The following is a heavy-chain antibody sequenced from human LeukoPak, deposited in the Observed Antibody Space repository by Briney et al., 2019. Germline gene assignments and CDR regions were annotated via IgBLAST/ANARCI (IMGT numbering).Heavy chain of an antibody. Sequence: SETLSLTCTVSGGSISSHYWSWIRQPPGKGLEWIGYIYYSGSTNYNPSLKSRVTISVDTSKNQFSLKLSSVTAADTAVYYCARDMCSGYYSRGAFDIWGQGTMVTVSS. D-gene: IGHD3-22*01. CDR3: ARDMCSGYYSRGAFDI. CDR2: IYYSGST. J-gene: IGHJ3*02. CDR1: GGSISSHY. V-gene: IGHV4-59*11.